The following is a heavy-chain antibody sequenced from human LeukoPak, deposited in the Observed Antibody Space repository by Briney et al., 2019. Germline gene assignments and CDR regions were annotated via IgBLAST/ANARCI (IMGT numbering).Heavy chain of an antibody. CDR3: ARDSTLRYYFDY. J-gene: IGHJ4*02. Sequence: SETLSLTCTDSGGSISSYYWRWIRQPAGNGLEWIGRIYTSGSTNYNPSLESRVTMSVDTSKNQFSLNLSSVTAADTAVYYCARDSTLRYYFDYWGQGTLVTVSS. V-gene: IGHV4-4*07. D-gene: IGHD2-2*01. CDR2: IYTSGST. CDR1: GGSISSYY.